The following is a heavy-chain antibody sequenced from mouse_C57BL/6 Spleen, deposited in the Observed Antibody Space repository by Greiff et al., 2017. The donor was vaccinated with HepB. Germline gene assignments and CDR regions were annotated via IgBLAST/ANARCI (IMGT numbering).Heavy chain of an antibody. CDR1: GYAFSSSW. Sequence: QVQLQQSGPELVKPGASVKISCKASGYAFSSSWMNWVKQRPGKGLEWIGRIYPGDGDTNYNGKFKGKATLTADKSSSTACMQLSSLTSEDSAVYFCARGILRYFDYWGQGTTLTVSS. CDR2: IYPGDGDT. CDR3: ARGILRYFDY. V-gene: IGHV1-82*01. J-gene: IGHJ2*01. D-gene: IGHD1-1*01.